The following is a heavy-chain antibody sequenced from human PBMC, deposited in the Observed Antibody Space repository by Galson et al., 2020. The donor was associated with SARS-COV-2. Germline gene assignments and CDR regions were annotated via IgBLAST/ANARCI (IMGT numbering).Heavy chain of an antibody. D-gene: IGHD2-21*01. J-gene: IGHJ6*02. CDR3: ARGGAHDWDGEGPFYFYDMDV. CDR2: ISYDASNK. V-gene: IGHV3-30*04. Sequence: GGSLRLSCAASAFALKNFAMHWVRQAPGKGLEWVAFISYDASNKYHADSVKGRFTISRDNSKNTLYLQMTSLRPEDTAVYYCARGGAHDWDGEGPFYFYDMDVWGQGTTVTVSS. CDR1: AFALKNFA.